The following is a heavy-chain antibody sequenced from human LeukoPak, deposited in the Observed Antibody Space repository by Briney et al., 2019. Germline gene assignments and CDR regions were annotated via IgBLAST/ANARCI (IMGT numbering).Heavy chain of an antibody. J-gene: IGHJ6*03. CDR2: IKQDGSEK. D-gene: IGHD3-3*01. CDR1: GFTFNTYW. CDR3: ARDRDFYMDV. Sequence: GGSLRLSCAASGFTFNTYWMGWVRQAPGKGLEWVANIKQDGSEKYYVDSVKGRFTISRDNAKNSLYLQMNSLRAEDTAVYYCARDRDFYMDVWGKGTTVTVSS. V-gene: IGHV3-7*01.